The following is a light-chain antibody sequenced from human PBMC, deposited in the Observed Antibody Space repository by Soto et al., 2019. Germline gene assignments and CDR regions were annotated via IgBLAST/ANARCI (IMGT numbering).Light chain of an antibody. Sequence: DIQMTQSPSSLSASVGDRVTITCRASQGIGNDLGWYQQKPGKAPKRLIYGASSLQSGVPSRFSGSGSGTEFTLTISTLQPEDFATYYCLQHNSFPRTFGQGTKLEIK. CDR2: GAS. CDR3: LQHNSFPRT. CDR1: QGIGND. J-gene: IGKJ2*01. V-gene: IGKV1-17*01.